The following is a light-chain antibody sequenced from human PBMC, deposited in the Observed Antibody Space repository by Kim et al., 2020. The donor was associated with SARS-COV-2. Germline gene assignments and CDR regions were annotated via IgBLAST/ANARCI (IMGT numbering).Light chain of an antibody. CDR3: QQYINWPPLT. CDR1: QTISSS. J-gene: IGKJ4*01. Sequence: SPGERATPSCRASQTISSSLAWYQQKPGQAPRLLIHGASNRATGIPARFSGSGSGTEFTLTITSLQSEDFAMYYCQQYINWPPLTFGGGTKVDIK. V-gene: IGKV3-15*01. CDR2: GAS.